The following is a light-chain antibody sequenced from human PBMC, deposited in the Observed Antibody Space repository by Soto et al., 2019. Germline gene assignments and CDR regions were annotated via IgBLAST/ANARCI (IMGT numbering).Light chain of an antibody. V-gene: IGKV3-15*01. CDR2: DAS. Sequence: DRATLSCRASQSMSSNLAWYQQKPGQIPRLLIYDASTRAAGIPAGFSGSGSGTEFTLTISSLQSEDFAIYYCQQYNNWPLTFGGGTKVDIK. J-gene: IGKJ4*01. CDR3: QQYNNWPLT. CDR1: QSMSSN.